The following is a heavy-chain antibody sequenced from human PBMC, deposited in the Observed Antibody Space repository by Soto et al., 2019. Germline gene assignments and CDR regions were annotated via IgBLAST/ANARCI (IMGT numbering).Heavy chain of an antibody. V-gene: IGHV4-30-2*01. Sequence: QLQLQESGSGLVKPSQTLVLTCTVSGDSISRDGFSWSWIRQPPGKGLEWIGFIYHSGATYYNPSLKSRVTTSVDKSKNQFSLRLASVTAADTAVYYCAGEMSYNFVSWGQGTLVTVSS. CDR3: AGEMSYNFVS. J-gene: IGHJ4*02. CDR1: GDSISRDGFS. CDR2: IYHSGAT. D-gene: IGHD1-1*01.